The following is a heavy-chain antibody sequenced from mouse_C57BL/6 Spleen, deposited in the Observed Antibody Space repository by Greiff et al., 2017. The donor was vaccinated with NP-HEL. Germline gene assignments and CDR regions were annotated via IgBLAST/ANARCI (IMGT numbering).Heavy chain of an antibody. V-gene: IGHV1-50*01. CDR3: ATPAYYYGSSTYLDY. D-gene: IGHD1-1*01. CDR1: GYTFTSYW. Sequence: VQLQQPGAELVKPGASVKLSCKASGYTFTSYWMQWVKQRPGQGLEWIGEIDPSDSYTNYNQKFKGKATLTVDTSSSTAYMQLSSLTSEDSAVYYCATPAYYYGSSTYLDYWGQGTTLTVSS. CDR2: IDPSDSYT. J-gene: IGHJ2*01.